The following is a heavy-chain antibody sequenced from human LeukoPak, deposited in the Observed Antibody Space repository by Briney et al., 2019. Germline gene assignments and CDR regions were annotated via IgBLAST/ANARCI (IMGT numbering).Heavy chain of an antibody. D-gene: IGHD1-26*01. J-gene: IGHJ5*02. Sequence: GGSLRLSCAASGFIVNYNYMSWVRQAPGKGLEWVSVIYSGGSTYYADSVKGRFTISRDNSKNMVYLQMNSLRVEDTAVYYCARVKVGSTYWFDPWSQGTLVTVSS. CDR1: GFIVNYNY. CDR2: IYSGGST. V-gene: IGHV3-66*01. CDR3: ARVKVGSTYWFDP.